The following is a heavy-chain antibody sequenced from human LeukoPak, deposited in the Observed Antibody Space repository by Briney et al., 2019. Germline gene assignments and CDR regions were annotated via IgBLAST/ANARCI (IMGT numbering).Heavy chain of an antibody. Sequence: PSETLSLTCAVSGGSISSGGYSWSWIRQPPGKGLEWIVYIYHSGSTYYNPSLKSRVTISVDRSKNQFSLKLSSVTAADTAVYYCARADGYNSVDWFDPWGQGTLVTVSS. CDR3: ARADGYNSVDWFDP. V-gene: IGHV4-30-2*01. J-gene: IGHJ5*02. D-gene: IGHD5-12*01. CDR2: IYHSGST. CDR1: GGSISSGGYS.